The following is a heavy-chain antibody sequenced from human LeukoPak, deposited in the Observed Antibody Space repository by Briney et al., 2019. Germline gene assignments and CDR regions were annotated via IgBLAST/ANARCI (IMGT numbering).Heavy chain of an antibody. CDR1: GYTFTGYY. V-gene: IGHV1-2*02. CDR2: INPNSGGT. Sequence: ASVKVSCKASGYTFTGYYMHWVRQAPGQGLEWMGWINPNSGGTNYAQKFQGRVTMTRDTSISTAYMELSRLRSDDTAVYYCARVGRLYCSSTSCYELAFDYWGQGTLVTVSS. CDR3: ARVGRLYCSSTSCYELAFDY. D-gene: IGHD2-2*01. J-gene: IGHJ4*02.